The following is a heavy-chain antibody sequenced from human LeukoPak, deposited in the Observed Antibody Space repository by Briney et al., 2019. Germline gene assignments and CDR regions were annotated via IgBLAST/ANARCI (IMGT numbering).Heavy chain of an antibody. V-gene: IGHV1-18*04. CDR3: ARSGVVVAARGVAAFDI. Sequence: ASVKVSCKASGYTFTGYYMHWVRQAPGQGLEWMGWISAYNGNTNYAQKLQGRVTMTTDTSTSTAYMELRSLRSDDTAVYYCARSGVVVAARGVAAFDIWGQGTMVTVSS. D-gene: IGHD2-15*01. CDR1: GYTFTGYY. J-gene: IGHJ3*02. CDR2: ISAYNGNT.